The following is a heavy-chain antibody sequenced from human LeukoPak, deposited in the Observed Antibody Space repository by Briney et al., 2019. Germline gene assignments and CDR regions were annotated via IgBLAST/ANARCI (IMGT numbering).Heavy chain of an antibody. V-gene: IGHV3-7*01. D-gene: IGHD6-13*01. CDR2: IKQDGSEK. CDR3: ARDSAGNDY. J-gene: IGHJ4*02. CDR1: GFTFRSYA. Sequence: GGSLRLSCVVSGFTFRSYAMTWVRQAPGKGLEWVANIKQDGSEKYYVDSVKGRFTISRDNAKNSLYLQMNSLRAEDTAMYYCARDSAGNDYWGQGTLVTVSS.